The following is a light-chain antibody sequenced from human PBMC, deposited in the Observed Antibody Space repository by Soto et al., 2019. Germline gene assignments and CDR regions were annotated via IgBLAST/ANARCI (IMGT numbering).Light chain of an antibody. V-gene: IGKV4-1*01. CDR3: QKYYDPPPT. CDR2: WST. CDR1: QSLLDTAKNKTY. J-gene: IGKJ2*01. Sequence: DIVMTQSPDSLAVSLGERATIHCKSSQSLLDTAKNKTYLTWYQHKPGQSPKLLFFWSTTRESGVPDRFSGSGSGTNFTLTISSLQAEDVAVYYCQKYYDPPPTLGQGTKLEIK.